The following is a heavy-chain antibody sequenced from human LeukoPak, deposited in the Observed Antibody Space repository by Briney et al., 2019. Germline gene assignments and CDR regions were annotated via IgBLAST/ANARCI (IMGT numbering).Heavy chain of an antibody. D-gene: IGHD3-10*01. CDR1: GGSISSGGHY. Sequence: SETLSLTCTVSGGSISSGGHYWSWIRQPAGKGLEYLGRIYSTGSTNYNPSLRSRVTISVDTSKNHFSLKLSSETAADTAVYYCARDQTYSGSGIYTYFDYWGQGILVTVSS. CDR3: ARDQTYSGSGIYTYFDY. CDR2: IYSTGST. V-gene: IGHV4-61*02. J-gene: IGHJ4*02.